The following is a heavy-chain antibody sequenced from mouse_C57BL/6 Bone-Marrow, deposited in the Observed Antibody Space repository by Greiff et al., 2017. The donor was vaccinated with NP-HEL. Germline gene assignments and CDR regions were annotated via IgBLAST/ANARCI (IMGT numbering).Heavy chain of an antibody. CDR2: ISSGGSYT. CDR3: EIHFYYYGSSYVPYAMDY. V-gene: IGHV5-6*02. D-gene: IGHD1-1*01. CDR1: GFTFSSYG. Sequence: EVKLVESGGDLVKPGGSLKLSCAASGFTFSSYGMSWVRQTPDKRLEWVATISSGGSYTYYPDSVKGRFTISRGNAKNTLYLQMSSLKSEDTAMYYCEIHFYYYGSSYVPYAMDYWGQGTSVTVSS. J-gene: IGHJ4*01.